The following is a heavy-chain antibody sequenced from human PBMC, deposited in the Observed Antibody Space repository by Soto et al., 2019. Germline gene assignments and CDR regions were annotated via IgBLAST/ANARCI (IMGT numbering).Heavy chain of an antibody. CDR3: ASLGSLEWLPYYYYGMDV. J-gene: IGHJ6*02. D-gene: IGHD3-3*01. CDR2: IYYSGST. V-gene: IGHV4-30-4*01. CDR1: GGSISSGDYY. Sequence: NPSETLSLTCTVSGGSISSGDYYWSWIRQPPGKGLEWIGYIYYSGSTYYNPSLKSRVTISVDTSKNQFSLKLSSVTAADTAVYYCASLGSLEWLPYYYYGMDVWGQGTTVTVSS.